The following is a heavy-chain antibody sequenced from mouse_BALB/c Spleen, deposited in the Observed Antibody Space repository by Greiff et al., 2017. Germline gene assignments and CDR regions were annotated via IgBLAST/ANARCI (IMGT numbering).Heavy chain of an antibody. CDR3: ARSHYDYDIAY. J-gene: IGHJ3*01. CDR1: GYTFSSYW. D-gene: IGHD2-4*01. CDR2: ILPGSGST. Sequence: QVQLQQSGAELMKPGASVKISCKATGYTFSSYWIEWVKQRPGHGLEWIGEILPGSGSTNYNEKFKGKATFTADTSSNTAYMQLSSLTSEDSAVYYCARSHYDYDIAYWGQGTLVTVSA. V-gene: IGHV1-9*01.